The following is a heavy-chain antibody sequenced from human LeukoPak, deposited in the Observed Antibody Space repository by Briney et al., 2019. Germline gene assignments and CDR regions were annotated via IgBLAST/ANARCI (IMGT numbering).Heavy chain of an antibody. J-gene: IGHJ4*02. D-gene: IGHD6-13*01. CDR1: GYTLTELS. CDR3: ATDTRSVAAGIPVREFDY. CDR2: FDPEDGET. Sequence: ASETVSCTVSGYTLTELSMHWVRQAPGKGLERMGGFDPEDGETIYGENFQGSVTMTEDTSTGTACMELSSLRSEDTAVYYCATDTRSVAAGIPVREFDYWGQGTLVTVSS. V-gene: IGHV1-24*01.